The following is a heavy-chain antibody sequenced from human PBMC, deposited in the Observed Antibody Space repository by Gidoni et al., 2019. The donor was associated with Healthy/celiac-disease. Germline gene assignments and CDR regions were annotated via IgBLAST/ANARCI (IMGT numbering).Heavy chain of an antibody. Sequence: QVQLQESGPGLLKPSETLSLTCTVSGGSISSYYWSWIRQPPGKGLEWIGYIYYSGSTNYNPSLKSRVTISVDTSKNQFSLKLSSVTAADTAVYYCASSCSSTSCLDYWGQGTLVTVSS. J-gene: IGHJ4*02. CDR1: GGSISSYY. CDR3: ASSCSSTSCLDY. CDR2: IYYSGST. V-gene: IGHV4-59*01. D-gene: IGHD2-2*01.